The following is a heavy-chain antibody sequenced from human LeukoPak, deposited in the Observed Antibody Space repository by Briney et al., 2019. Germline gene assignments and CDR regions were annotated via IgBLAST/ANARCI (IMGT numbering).Heavy chain of an antibody. V-gene: IGHV3-66*01. Sequence: GGSLRLSCAASGFTVSNNYMGWVRQAPGKGLEWVSLIYSGGTTYYADSVKGRFIVSRDNSKNTLYLQMSSLRAEDTAVYYCANLVGANDAFDIWGQGTMVTVSS. J-gene: IGHJ3*02. D-gene: IGHD1-26*01. CDR1: GFTVSNNY. CDR3: ANLVGANDAFDI. CDR2: IYSGGTT.